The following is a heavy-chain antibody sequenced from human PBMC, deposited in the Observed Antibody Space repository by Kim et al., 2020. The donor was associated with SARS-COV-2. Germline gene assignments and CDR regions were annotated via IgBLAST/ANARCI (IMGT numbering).Heavy chain of an antibody. CDR3: AKRGRGADYYDSSGYYYDY. V-gene: IGHV3-23*01. J-gene: IGHJ4*02. Sequence: GRFTISRDNSKNPRYLQRNSLRAEDTAVYYCAKRGRGADYYDSSGYYYDYWGQGTLVTVSS. D-gene: IGHD3-22*01.